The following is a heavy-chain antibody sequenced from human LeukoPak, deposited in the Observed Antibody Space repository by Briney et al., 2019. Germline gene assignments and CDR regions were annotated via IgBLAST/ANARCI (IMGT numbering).Heavy chain of an antibody. Sequence: SETLSLTCTVSGGSICSYYWSWIRQPPGKGLEWIGYIYYSGSTNYNPSLKSRVTISVDTSKNQFSLKLSSVTAADTAVYYCASARWQPYYFDYWGQGTLVTVTS. CDR1: GGSICSYY. D-gene: IGHD4-23*01. J-gene: IGHJ4*02. CDR2: IYYSGST. V-gene: IGHV4-59*12. CDR3: ASARWQPYYFDY.